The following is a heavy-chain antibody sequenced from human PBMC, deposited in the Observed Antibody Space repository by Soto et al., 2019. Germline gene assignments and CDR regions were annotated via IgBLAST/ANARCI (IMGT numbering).Heavy chain of an antibody. Sequence: QLQLQESGPGLVKPSQTLYLTCTVSGGFISSDQYYWSWIRHLRGKGLEWIGHIFSSGSTSYNPSLNGRVTISVHTSKNQFSLKMISATGADTAMYYCARAVGFITGRGYRSFDPWGQGTPVTFSS. CDR3: ARAVGFITGRGYRSFDP. CDR2: IFSSGST. CDR1: GGFISSDQYY. V-gene: IGHV4-31*03. D-gene: IGHD3-10*01. J-gene: IGHJ5*02.